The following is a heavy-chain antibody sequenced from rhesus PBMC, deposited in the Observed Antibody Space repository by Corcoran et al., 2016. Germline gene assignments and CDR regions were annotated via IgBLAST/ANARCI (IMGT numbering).Heavy chain of an antibody. V-gene: IGHV4-122*02. Sequence: QVQLQESGPGLVKPSETLSLPCAVSGGSISSGYYYWSWIRQPPGKGLEWIGYITYSGSTSYNPSLKSRVTISRDTSKNQFSLKLSSVTAADTAVYYCARAEGYSSGWYYFDYWGQGVLVTVSS. D-gene: IGHD6-31*01. CDR1: GGSISSGYYY. CDR3: ARAEGYSSGWYYFDY. J-gene: IGHJ4*01. CDR2: ITYSGST.